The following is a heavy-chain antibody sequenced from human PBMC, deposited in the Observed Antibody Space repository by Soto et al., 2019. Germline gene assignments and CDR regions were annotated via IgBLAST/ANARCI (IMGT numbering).Heavy chain of an antibody. CDR2: IYWDDDK. J-gene: IGHJ4*02. CDR3: AHGGNSKSGSYRYFDD. D-gene: IGHD3-16*02. CDR1: GFSLTTYNVG. Sequence: SGPTLVNPTQTLTLTCSCSGFSLTTYNVGVGWIRQPPGKALEWLALIYWDDDKRYSPSLRTRLSITKDTSENHVVLTMTNMDPLDTATYYCAHGGNSKSGSYRYFDDWGKGTLVTV. V-gene: IGHV2-5*02.